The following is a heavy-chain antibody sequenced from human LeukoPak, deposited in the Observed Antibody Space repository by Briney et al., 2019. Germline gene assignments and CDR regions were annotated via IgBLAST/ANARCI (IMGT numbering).Heavy chain of an antibody. D-gene: IGHD5-24*01. CDR1: GGTFSSYA. Sequence: SVKVSCKASGGTFSSYAISWVRQAPGQGLEWMGGIIPIFGTANYAQKFQGRVTITADESTSTAYMELSSLRSEDTAVYYCAREGGYKQPFDYWGQGTLSPSPQ. V-gene: IGHV1-69*13. J-gene: IGHJ4*02. CDR2: IIPIFGTA. CDR3: AREGGYKQPFDY.